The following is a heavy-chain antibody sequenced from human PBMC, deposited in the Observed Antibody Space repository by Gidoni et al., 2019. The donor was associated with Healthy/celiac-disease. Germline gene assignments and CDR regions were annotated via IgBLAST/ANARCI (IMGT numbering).Heavy chain of an antibody. CDR3: ARAGGSRQQLVPNWFDP. CDR1: GGSFSGYY. Sequence: QVQLQQWGAGLLKPSETLSLTCAVYGGSFSGYYWSWIRQPPGKGLEWIGEINHSGSTNYNPSLKSRVTISVDTSKNQFSLKLSSVTAADTAVYYCARAGGSRQQLVPNWFDPWGQGTLVTVSS. CDR2: INHSGST. D-gene: IGHD6-13*01. V-gene: IGHV4-34*01. J-gene: IGHJ5*02.